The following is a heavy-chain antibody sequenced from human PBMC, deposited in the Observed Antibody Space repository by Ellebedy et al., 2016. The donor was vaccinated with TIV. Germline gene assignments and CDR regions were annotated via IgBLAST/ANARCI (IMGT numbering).Heavy chain of an antibody. Sequence: PGGSLRLSCAASGFTFDDYGMHWVRQAPGKGLEWVSGISWNSGKIGYADSVKGRFTISRDNAKNSLYLQMNSLRAEDTALYYCAKDKRMITFGGVIDYWGQGTLVTVSS. V-gene: IGHV3-9*01. CDR1: GFTFDDYG. CDR3: AKDKRMITFGGVIDY. CDR2: ISWNSGKI. D-gene: IGHD3-16*01. J-gene: IGHJ4*02.